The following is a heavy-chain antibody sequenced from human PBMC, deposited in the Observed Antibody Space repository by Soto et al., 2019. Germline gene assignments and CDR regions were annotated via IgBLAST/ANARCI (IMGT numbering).Heavy chain of an antibody. CDR3: VRQSEPTRTIVTLAY. CDR1: GYTFTTYG. CDR2: ISAYYGDT. V-gene: IGHV1-18*01. D-gene: IGHD2-15*01. J-gene: IGHJ4*02. Sequence: QVQMVQSANEVKRPGASVKVSCKASGYTFTTYGISWVRQAPGQGLEWMGWISAYYGDTKYAPEVQGRVTLTRDISTNTAYMELRNLRSDDTAMYFCVRQSEPTRTIVTLAYWGQGTLVSVSS.